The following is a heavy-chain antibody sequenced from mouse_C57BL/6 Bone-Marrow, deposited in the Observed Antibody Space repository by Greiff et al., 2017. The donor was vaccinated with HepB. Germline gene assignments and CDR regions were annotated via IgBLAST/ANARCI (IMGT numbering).Heavy chain of an antibody. CDR3: ARDKGEFITTVVAPVAY. D-gene: IGHD1-1*01. CDR1: GYSITSGYY. J-gene: IGHJ3*01. Sequence: EVKLMESGPGLVKPSQSLSLTCSVTGYSITSGYYWNWIRQFPGNKLEWMGYISYDGSNNYNPSLKNRISITRDTSKNQFFLKLNSVTTEDTATYYCARDKGEFITTVVAPVAYWGQGTLVTVSA. V-gene: IGHV3-6*01. CDR2: ISYDGSN.